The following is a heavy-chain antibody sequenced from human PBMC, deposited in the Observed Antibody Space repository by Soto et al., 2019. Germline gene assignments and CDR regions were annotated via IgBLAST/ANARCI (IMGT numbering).Heavy chain of an antibody. CDR3: ARDSGSYRTDAFDI. V-gene: IGHV3-21*01. CDR2: ISSSSSYI. CDR1: GFTFSSYS. D-gene: IGHD1-26*01. J-gene: IGHJ3*02. Sequence: GGSLRLSCAASGFTFSSYSMNWVRQAPGKGLEWVSSISSSSSYISYADSVKGRFTISRDNAKNSLYLQMNSLRAEDTAVYYCARDSGSYRTDAFDIWGQGTMVTVSS.